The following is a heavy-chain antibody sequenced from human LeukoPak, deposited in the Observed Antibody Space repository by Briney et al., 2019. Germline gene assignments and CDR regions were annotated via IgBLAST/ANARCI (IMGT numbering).Heavy chain of an antibody. J-gene: IGHJ5*02. CDR3: ASVDGSCSGGSCPSGNWFDP. D-gene: IGHD2-15*01. CDR1: GGSISSSSYY. CDR2: IYYSGST. Sequence: SETLSLTCTVSGGSISSSSYYWGWIRQPPGKGLEWIGSIYYSGSTYYNPSLQSRVTISVDTSKNQFSLKLNSVTAADRAVYYCASVDGSCSGGSCPSGNWFDPWGQGTLVTVSS. V-gene: IGHV4-39*01.